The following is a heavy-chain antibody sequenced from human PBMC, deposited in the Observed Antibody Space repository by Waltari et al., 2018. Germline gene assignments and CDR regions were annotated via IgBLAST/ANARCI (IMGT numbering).Heavy chain of an antibody. CDR2: IYENGRL. CDR3: ARRICSSFFCHVVGGNWMDP. J-gene: IGHJ5*02. CDR1: GDSISSFF. D-gene: IGHD2-2*01. V-gene: IGHV4-59*01. Sequence: QVQLQESGPGLVQPSETLSLTCTVSGDSISSFFGNWIRQAPGKGLEWIGGIYENGRLNSNPSLRSRVTISADRSRNQFSLKLTSVTAADSAVYYCARRICSSFFCHVVGGNWMDPWGQGTLVTVSS.